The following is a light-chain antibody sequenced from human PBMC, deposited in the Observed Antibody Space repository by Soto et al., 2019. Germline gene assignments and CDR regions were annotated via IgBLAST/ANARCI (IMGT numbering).Light chain of an antibody. CDR3: QQYYSYPRT. V-gene: IGKV1-8*01. J-gene: IGKJ1*01. CDR1: QGISSY. CDR2: AAS. Sequence: AIRMTQSPSSFSASTGDRVTITCRASQGISSYLAWYQQEAGKAPKLLIYAASTLQSGVQSRFSGSGSGTDFTLTISCLQSEDFATYFCQQYYSYPRTFGHGTKVEIK.